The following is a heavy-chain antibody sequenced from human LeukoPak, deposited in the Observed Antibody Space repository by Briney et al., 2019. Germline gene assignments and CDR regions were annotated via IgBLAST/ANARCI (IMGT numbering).Heavy chain of an antibody. D-gene: IGHD3-10*01. V-gene: IGHV3-23*01. Sequence: GGSLRLSCAASGFIFSSYGMHWVRQAPGKGLEWVSGISGSGGSTYYADSVKGRFTISRVNSKNTLYLQMNSLRAEDTAVYYCAKMEYYGSASFDYWGQGTLVTVSS. CDR3: AKMEYYGSASFDY. CDR1: GFIFSSYG. CDR2: ISGSGGST. J-gene: IGHJ4*02.